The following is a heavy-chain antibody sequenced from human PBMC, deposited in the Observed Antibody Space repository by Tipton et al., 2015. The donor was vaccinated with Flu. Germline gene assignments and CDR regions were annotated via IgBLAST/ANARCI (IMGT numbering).Heavy chain of an antibody. CDR1: GFTFIRYA. CDR3: VRDGTPEAGYLDAFDI. Sequence: GSLRLSCAASGFTFIRYAMSWVRQAPGKGLEWVSMISASGSGMYYVDSVKGRFTISRDNAKNSLYLQMNSLRDEDTAAYYCVRDGTPEAGYLDAFDIWGQGTMVTVSS. V-gene: IGHV3-48*02. CDR2: ISASGSGM. J-gene: IGHJ3*02. D-gene: IGHD6-13*01.